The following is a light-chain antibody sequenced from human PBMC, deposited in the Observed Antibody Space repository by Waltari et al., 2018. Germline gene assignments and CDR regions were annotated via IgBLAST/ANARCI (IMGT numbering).Light chain of an antibody. Sequence: SYVLTQPPSVSVSPGQTARIPCSGDKLSSQYVYWYQQKPGQTPIILIRKDTERPSGGPERFSGSTSGTTVTLTITGVQPEDEADYYCQSAHPNTGVVFGGGTKLTVL. J-gene: IGLJ2*01. CDR1: KLSSQY. CDR2: KDT. V-gene: IGLV3-25*03. CDR3: QSAHPNTGVV.